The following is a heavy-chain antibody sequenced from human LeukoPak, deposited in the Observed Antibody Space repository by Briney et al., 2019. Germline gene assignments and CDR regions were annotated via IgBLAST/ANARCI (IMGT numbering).Heavy chain of an antibody. CDR3: ATQYCSSTSCSYPFDP. Sequence: SETLSLTCTVSGDSISSYYWSWIRQPPGQGLEWIGYIYYSESTNYNPSLKSRVTISVDTSKNQFSLKLSSVTAADTAVYYCATQYCSSTSCSYPFDPWGQGTLVTVSS. D-gene: IGHD2-2*01. CDR1: GDSISSYY. V-gene: IGHV4-59*01. CDR2: IYYSEST. J-gene: IGHJ5*02.